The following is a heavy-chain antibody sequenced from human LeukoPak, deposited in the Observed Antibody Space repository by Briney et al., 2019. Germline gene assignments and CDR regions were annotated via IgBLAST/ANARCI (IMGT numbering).Heavy chain of an antibody. Sequence: PGESLRLSCAASGFTFSTYPITWFRQAPGKGLEWVSAISASGGTTYYADPVKGRFTVSRDNSQNTVFLQMTSLRAEDTALYYCAKKPPKIADGNWFDPWGQGTLVTVSS. D-gene: IGHD5-24*01. CDR2: ISASGGTT. CDR1: GFTFSTYP. J-gene: IGHJ5*02. V-gene: IGHV3-23*01. CDR3: AKKPPKIADGNWFDP.